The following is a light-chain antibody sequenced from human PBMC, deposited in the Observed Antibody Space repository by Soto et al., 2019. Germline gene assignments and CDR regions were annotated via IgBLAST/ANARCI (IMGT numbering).Light chain of an antibody. V-gene: IGKV1-5*03. Sequence: DIQMTQSPSTLSASVGDRVTITCRASQSISSWLAWYQQKPGKAPKLLIYKASSLESGVPSRFSGSGSGTEFTLTISSLQPDDFATYYCQQYNTFPPTFSGGTKVEIK. CDR3: QQYNTFPPT. CDR1: QSISSW. J-gene: IGKJ4*01. CDR2: KAS.